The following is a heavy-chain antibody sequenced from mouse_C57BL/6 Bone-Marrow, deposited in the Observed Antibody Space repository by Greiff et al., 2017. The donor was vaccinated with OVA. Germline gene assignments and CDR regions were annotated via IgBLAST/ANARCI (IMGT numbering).Heavy chain of an antibody. CDR1: GYTFTSYT. V-gene: IGHV1-4*01. Sequence: VQLQQSGAELARPGASVKMSCKASGYTFTSYTMHWVNQRPGQGLAWIGYINPSSGYTKYNQKFKDKATLTADKSYSTAYMQLSSLTSEDSAVYYCARAYEFDYWGQGTTLTVSS. D-gene: IGHD2-12*01. CDR3: ARAYEFDY. J-gene: IGHJ2*01. CDR2: INPSSGYT.